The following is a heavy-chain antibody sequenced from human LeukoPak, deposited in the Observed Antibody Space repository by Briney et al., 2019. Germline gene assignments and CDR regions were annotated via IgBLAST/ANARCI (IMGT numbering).Heavy chain of an antibody. CDR3: AKDESNYLERYYYYYMDV. CDR1: GFTFSSYR. D-gene: IGHD4-11*01. J-gene: IGHJ6*03. V-gene: IGHV3-21*01. Sequence: GGSLRLSCAASGFTFSSYRMNWVRQAPGKGLEWVSSISSENTYIYYADSVKGRFTISRDNSKNTLYLQMNSLRAEDTAVYYCAKDESNYLERYYYYYMDVWGKGTTVTVSS. CDR2: ISSENTYI.